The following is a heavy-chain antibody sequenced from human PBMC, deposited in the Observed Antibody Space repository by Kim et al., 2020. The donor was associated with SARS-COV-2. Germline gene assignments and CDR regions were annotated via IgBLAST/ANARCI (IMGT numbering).Heavy chain of an antibody. V-gene: IGHV3-74*01. Sequence: GGSLRLSCVASGFTFSGYWMHWVRQAPGKGLVWVSRINRDGSTTNYADSVKGRLTISRDNAKNTLFLQMNSLRAEDTAVYYCVRGGGYYNDYWGQGTLVTVSS. CDR3: VRGGGYYNDY. CDR1: GFTFSGYW. J-gene: IGHJ4*02. D-gene: IGHD3-22*01. CDR2: INRDGSTT.